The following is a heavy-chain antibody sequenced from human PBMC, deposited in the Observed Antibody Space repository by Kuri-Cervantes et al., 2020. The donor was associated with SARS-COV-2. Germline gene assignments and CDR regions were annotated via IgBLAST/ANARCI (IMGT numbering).Heavy chain of an antibody. D-gene: IGHD3-22*01. J-gene: IGHJ5*02. V-gene: IGHV4-39*07. Sequence: SETLSLTCTVSGGSISSSSYYWGWIRQPPGKGLEWIGSTYYSGSTYYNPSLKSRVTISVDTSKNQFSLKLSSVTTADTAVYYCARGLYYYDSSGPWGQGNLVTVSS. CDR1: GGSISSSSYY. CDR3: ARGLYYYDSSGP. CDR2: TYYSGST.